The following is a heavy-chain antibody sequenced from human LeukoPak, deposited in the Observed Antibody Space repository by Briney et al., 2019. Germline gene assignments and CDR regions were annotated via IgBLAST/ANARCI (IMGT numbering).Heavy chain of an antibody. CDR2: INHSGST. CDR1: GGSFSGYY. V-gene: IGHV4-34*01. CDR3: ARGGCSSTSCFYFDY. Sequence: PSETLSLTCAVYGGSFSGYYWSWIRQPPGKGLEWIGEINHSGSTNYNPSLKSRVTISVDTSKNQFSLKLSSVTAADTVVYYCARGGCSSTSCFYFDYWGQGTLVTVSS. D-gene: IGHD2-2*01. J-gene: IGHJ4*02.